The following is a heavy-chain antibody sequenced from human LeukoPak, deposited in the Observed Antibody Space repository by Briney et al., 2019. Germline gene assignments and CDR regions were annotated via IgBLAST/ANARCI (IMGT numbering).Heavy chain of an antibody. CDR3: ARLSGTYSRGGDH. V-gene: IGHV3-11*01. CDR2: ISGSGYAI. Sequence: GGSLRLSCTASGFSFSDFHMSWIRQAPGKGLEWVSHISGSGYAIHHPGSVKGRFTISRDNAKNSLYLQMNSLRVEDSAVYYCARLSGTYSRGGDHWGQGTLVTVSS. J-gene: IGHJ4*02. CDR1: GFSFSDFH. D-gene: IGHD1-26*01.